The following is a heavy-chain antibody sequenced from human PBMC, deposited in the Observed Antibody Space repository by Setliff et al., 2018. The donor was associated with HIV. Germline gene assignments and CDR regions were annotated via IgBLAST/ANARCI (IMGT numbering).Heavy chain of an antibody. CDR3: ARGAPGRSCSGGSCSYFDY. V-gene: IGHV1-46*01. CDR1: GYTFTNFY. D-gene: IGHD2-15*01. Sequence: GASVKVSCKASGYTFTNFYVHWVRQAPGQGLEWLGMINPSGGDTTYAQKFQGRVTMTRNTSISIAYMELSNLRSEDTAVYYCARGAPGRSCSGGSCSYFDYWGQGTLVTVSS. J-gene: IGHJ4*02. CDR2: INPSGGDT.